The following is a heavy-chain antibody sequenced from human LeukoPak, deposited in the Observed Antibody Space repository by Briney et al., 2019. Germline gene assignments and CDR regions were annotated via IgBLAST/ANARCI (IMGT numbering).Heavy chain of an antibody. CDR3: ARVPSRAGYYFDY. Sequence: GGSLRLSCAASGFTYSDYYMSWIRQAPGKGLEWVSYISSSGSTIYYADSVKGRFTISRDNAKNSLYLQMNSLRAEDTAVYYCARVPSRAGYYFDYWGQGTLVTVSS. CDR2: ISSSGSTI. V-gene: IGHV3-11*01. J-gene: IGHJ4*02. D-gene: IGHD3-10*01. CDR1: GFTYSDYY.